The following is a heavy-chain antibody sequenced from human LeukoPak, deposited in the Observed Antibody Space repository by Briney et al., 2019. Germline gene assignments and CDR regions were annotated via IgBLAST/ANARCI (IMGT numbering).Heavy chain of an antibody. CDR2: IKQDGSEK. J-gene: IGHJ6*02. CDR3: ARDGDCSGGSCYRYYYYGMDV. Sequence: PGGSLRLSCAASGFTFSSYWMSWVRQAPGKGLEWVANIKQDGSEKYYVDSVKGRFTISRDNARDSLYLQMNSLRAEDTAVYYCARDGDCSGGSCYRYYYYGMDVWGQGTTVTVSS. D-gene: IGHD2-15*01. CDR1: GFTFSSYW. V-gene: IGHV3-7*01.